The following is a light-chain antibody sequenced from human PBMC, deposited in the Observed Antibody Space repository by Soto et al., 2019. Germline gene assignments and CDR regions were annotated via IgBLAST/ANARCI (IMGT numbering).Light chain of an antibody. CDR1: PSISNY. V-gene: IGKV1-39*01. J-gene: IGKJ3*01. Sequence: DIQMTQSPSSLSASVGDRVTITCRASPSISNYLNWYQQKPGKAPKILIYAASSLQSGVPSRFSGSGSGTDFTLTISSLQPEDFATYSCQQSYTTLFTFGPGTNVDIK. CDR3: QQSYTTLFT. CDR2: AAS.